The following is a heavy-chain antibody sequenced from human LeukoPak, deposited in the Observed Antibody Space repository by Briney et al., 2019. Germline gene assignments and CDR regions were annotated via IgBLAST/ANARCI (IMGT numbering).Heavy chain of an antibody. CDR3: ARQGQYGDYDY. D-gene: IGHD4-17*01. Sequence: GESLKISCKGSGYNFPNYWIAWVRQMPGKGLEWMGIIYPGDSDTRYSPPFQGQVTMSADKSISTAYLQWSSLKASDTAMYYCARQGQYGDYDYWGQGTLVTVSS. V-gene: IGHV5-51*01. CDR1: GYNFPNYW. J-gene: IGHJ4*02. CDR2: IYPGDSDT.